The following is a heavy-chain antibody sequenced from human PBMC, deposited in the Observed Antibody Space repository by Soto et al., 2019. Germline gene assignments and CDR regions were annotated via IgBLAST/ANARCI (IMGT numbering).Heavy chain of an antibody. J-gene: IGHJ4*02. CDR2: ISGSGGST. Sequence: PGGSLRLSCAASGFTFSSYAMGWVRQAPGKGLEWVSAISGSGGSTYYADSVKGRFTISRDNSKNTLYLQMNSLRAEDTAVYYCAKCRGYYDSSGFSNFDYWGQGTLVTVSS. D-gene: IGHD3-22*01. CDR3: AKCRGYYDSSGFSNFDY. CDR1: GFTFSSYA. V-gene: IGHV3-23*01.